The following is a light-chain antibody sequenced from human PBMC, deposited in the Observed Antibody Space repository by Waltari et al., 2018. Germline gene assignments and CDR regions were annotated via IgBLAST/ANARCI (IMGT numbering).Light chain of an antibody. CDR2: VAS. CDR3: QQYKSYPYT. Sequence: DIQMTQSPSSLSASVGDRVTITCRASHDISTWLAWYQQKPKEAPKYLIYVASNLQNGVPSRFSGSGSGTHFTLTISSLQPEDFATYYCQQYKSYPYTFGQGTKMEIK. CDR1: HDISTW. V-gene: IGKV1D-16*01. J-gene: IGKJ2*01.